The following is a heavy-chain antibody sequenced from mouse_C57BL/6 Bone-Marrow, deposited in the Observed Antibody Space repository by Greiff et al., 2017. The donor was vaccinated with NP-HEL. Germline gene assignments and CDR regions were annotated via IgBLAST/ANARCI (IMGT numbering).Heavy chain of an antibody. J-gene: IGHJ2*01. CDR2: IDPSDSYT. CDR1: GYTFTSYW. Sequence: QVQLQQPGAELVMPGASVKLSCKASGYTFTSYWMHWVKQRPGQGLEWIGEIDPSDSYTNYNQKFKGKSTLTVDKSSSTAYMQLSSLTSEDSAVYYCARSVDYGSPCDYWGQGTTLTVSS. V-gene: IGHV1-69*01. CDR3: ARSVDYGSPCDY. D-gene: IGHD1-1*01.